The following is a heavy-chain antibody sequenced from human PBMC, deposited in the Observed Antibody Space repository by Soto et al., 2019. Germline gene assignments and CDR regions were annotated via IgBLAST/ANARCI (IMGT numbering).Heavy chain of an antibody. D-gene: IGHD4-17*01. J-gene: IGHJ1*01. Sequence: QVHLVESGGGVVQPGRSLTLSCAASRFRCSSYGMHWVRQAPGTGRVWVAVVAYEGSETYYAESLKSRFTISRDNSRNTIYLQMNSLRAEDTAMYYCDTTVPTATRNTPIHSWGQGTLVTASS. CDR3: DTTVPTATRNTPIHS. CDR1: RFRCSSYG. V-gene: IGHV3-30*03. CDR2: VAYEGSET.